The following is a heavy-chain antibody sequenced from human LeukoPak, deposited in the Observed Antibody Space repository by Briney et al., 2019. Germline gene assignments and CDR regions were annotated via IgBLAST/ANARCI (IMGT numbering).Heavy chain of an antibody. V-gene: IGHV4-59*01. D-gene: IGHD4-17*01. CDR2: IYYSGST. CDR3: ARGNGDYEGY. Sequence: SETLSLTCTVSGGSISSYYWSWIRQPPGKGLEWIGYIYYSGSTNYNPSLKSRVTISVDTSKNQFSLKLSSVTAADTAVYYCARGNGDYEGYWGQGTLVTVSS. J-gene: IGHJ4*02. CDR1: GGSISSYY.